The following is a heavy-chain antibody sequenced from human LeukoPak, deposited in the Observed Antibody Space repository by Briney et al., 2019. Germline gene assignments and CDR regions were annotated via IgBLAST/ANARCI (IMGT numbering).Heavy chain of an antibody. D-gene: IGHD1-26*01. V-gene: IGHV4-39*07. CDR2: ICYSGTT. Sequence: SETLSLTCTVSGGSMSTNTCYWGWNRQPPGRGLEWIGTICYSGTTYYTYNPSLKSRVTISVDTSKNQFSLKLTSVSAADTAVYYCVKDRGSHVTDYWGQGTLVTVSS. J-gene: IGHJ4*02. CDR1: GGSMSTNTCY. CDR3: VKDRGSHVTDY.